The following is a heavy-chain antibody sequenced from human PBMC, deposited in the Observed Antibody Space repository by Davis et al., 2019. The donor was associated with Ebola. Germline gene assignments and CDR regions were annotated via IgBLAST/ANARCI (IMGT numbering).Heavy chain of an antibody. J-gene: IGHJ4*02. CDR1: GGSISSYY. CDR2: IFQSGSP. D-gene: IGHD3-16*01. CDR3: ARGDNTLGGVPFDY. Sequence: SETLSLSCTVSGGSISSYYWNWIRQPPGKGLEWIGYIFQSGSPYYNPSLKSRVTMLVDTSKNQFSLNLSSVTAADTAVYYCARGDNTLGGVPFDYWGQGTLVTVSS. V-gene: IGHV4-59*01.